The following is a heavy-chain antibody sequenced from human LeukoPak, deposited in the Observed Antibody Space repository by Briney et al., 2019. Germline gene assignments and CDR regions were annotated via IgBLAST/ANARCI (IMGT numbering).Heavy chain of an antibody. CDR1: GYSISSGYY. Sequence: PSETLSLTCTVSGYSISSGYYWGWIRQPPGKGLEWIGSIYHSGSTYYNPSLKSRVTISVDTSKNQFSLKLSSVTAADTAVYYCARDLLSIYWFDPWGQGTLVTVSS. CDR2: IYHSGST. V-gene: IGHV4-38-2*02. CDR3: ARDLLSIYWFDP. D-gene: IGHD3-16*02. J-gene: IGHJ5*02.